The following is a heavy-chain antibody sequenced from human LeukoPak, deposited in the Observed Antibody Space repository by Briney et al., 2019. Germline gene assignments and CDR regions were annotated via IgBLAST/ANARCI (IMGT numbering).Heavy chain of an antibody. Sequence: SETLSLTCTVSGGSISRGTYYWGWIRQPPGKGLEWLGSIYYNGSTHHNPSLKSRGTISVDTSKNEFSPKLTSVTAADTAVYYCARQYDSYFYYYLDLWGTGTTVTVSS. CDR1: GGSISRGTYY. V-gene: IGHV4-39*01. J-gene: IGHJ6*03. CDR3: ARQYDSYFYYYLDL. CDR2: IYYNGST.